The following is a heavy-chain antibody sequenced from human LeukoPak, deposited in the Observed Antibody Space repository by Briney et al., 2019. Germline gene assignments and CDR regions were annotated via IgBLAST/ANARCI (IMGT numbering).Heavy chain of an antibody. V-gene: IGHV4-39*01. J-gene: IGHJ4*02. CDR3: ARPGIAVAGSETYFDY. D-gene: IGHD6-19*01. CDR1: GGSISSSSYY. Sequence: TASETLSLTCTVSGGSISSSSYYWGWIRQPPGKGLEWIGSIYYSGSTYYNPSLKSRVTISVDTSKNQFSLKLSSVTAADTAVYYCARPGIAVAGSETYFDYWGQGTLVTVSS. CDR2: IYYSGST.